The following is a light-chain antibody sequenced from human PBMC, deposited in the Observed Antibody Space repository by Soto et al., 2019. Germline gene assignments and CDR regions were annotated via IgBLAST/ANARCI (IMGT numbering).Light chain of an antibody. CDR1: QSLGIW. J-gene: IGKJ1*01. CDR2: DAS. Sequence: DIQMTQSPSTLSASVGDRVTITCRASQSLGIWLAWHQQKPGKAPKLLIYDASTLKSGVPSRFSGSGSGTKFNLTISSLQPDDFATYYCQEYNSYSGTFGQGTKVEVK. V-gene: IGKV1-5*01. CDR3: QEYNSYSGT.